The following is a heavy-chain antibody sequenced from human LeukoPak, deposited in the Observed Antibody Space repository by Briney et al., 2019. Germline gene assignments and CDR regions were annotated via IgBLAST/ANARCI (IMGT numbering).Heavy chain of an antibody. CDR3: ARDRGGVIAPYYFDY. CDR2: IWYDGSNK. D-gene: IGHD3-16*02. CDR1: GFTCSSYG. Sequence: PGGSLRLSCAASGFTCSSYGMHWVRQAPGKELEWVAVIWYDGSNKYYADSVKGRFTISRDNSKNTLYLQMNSPRAEDTAVYYCARDRGGVIAPYYFDYWGQGTLVTVSS. J-gene: IGHJ4*02. V-gene: IGHV3-33*01.